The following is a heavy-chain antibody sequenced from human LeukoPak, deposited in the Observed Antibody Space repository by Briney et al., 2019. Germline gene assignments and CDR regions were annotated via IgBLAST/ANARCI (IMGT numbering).Heavy chain of an antibody. Sequence: SETLSLTCTVSGASIRSYFWTWIRQSPGKGLEWIDYISNIGTTSYNPSLQSRVTISRDTSKNQFSLKLSSVTAADTAVYYCTRDRSALDTWGQGTMVTVSS. J-gene: IGHJ3*02. V-gene: IGHV4-59*01. CDR1: GASIRSYF. CDR3: TRDRSALDT. CDR2: ISNIGTT.